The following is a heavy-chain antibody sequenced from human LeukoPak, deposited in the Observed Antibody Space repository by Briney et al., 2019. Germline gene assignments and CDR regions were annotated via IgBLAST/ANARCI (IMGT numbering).Heavy chain of an antibody. D-gene: IGHD6-19*01. Sequence: GGSLRLSCAASGFTFSSYAMSWVRQAPGKGLEWVSAISGSGGSTYYADSVEGRFTISRDNSKNTLYLQMNSLRAEDTAVYYCAFTQWLVFYFQHWGQGTLVTVSS. J-gene: IGHJ1*01. CDR2: ISGSGGST. CDR3: AFTQWLVFYFQH. V-gene: IGHV3-23*01. CDR1: GFTFSSYA.